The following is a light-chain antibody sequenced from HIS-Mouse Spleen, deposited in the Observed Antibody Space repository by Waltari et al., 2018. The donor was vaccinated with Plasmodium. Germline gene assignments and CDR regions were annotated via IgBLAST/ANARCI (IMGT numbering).Light chain of an antibody. V-gene: IGLV2-23*01. J-gene: IGLJ1*01. CDR1: SSDVGSYKL. CDR2: EGM. CDR3: CSYAGSSTYV. Sequence: QSALTQPASVSGSPGQSITIPYPGTSSDVGSYKLVSWYQQHPGKAPNPMIYEGMKRPSGVSNRFSGSKAGNTASLTISGLQAEDEADYYCCSYAGSSTYVFGTGTKVTVL.